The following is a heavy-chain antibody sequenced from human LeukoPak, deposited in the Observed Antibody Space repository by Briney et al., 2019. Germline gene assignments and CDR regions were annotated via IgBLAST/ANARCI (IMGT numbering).Heavy chain of an antibody. D-gene: IGHD3-22*01. Sequence: SETLPLTCTVSGGSISSYYWGWIRQPPGKGLEWIGSIYYSGSTYYNPSLKSRVTISVDTSKNQFSLKLSSVTAADTAVNYCARVSGITTIVVLQSDAFDIWGQGTMVTVSS. CDR2: IYYSGST. CDR1: GGSISSYY. CDR3: ARVSGITTIVVLQSDAFDI. V-gene: IGHV4-39*07. J-gene: IGHJ3*02.